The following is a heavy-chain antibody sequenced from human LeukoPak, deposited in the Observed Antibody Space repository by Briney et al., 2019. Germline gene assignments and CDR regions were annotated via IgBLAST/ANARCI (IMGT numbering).Heavy chain of an antibody. J-gene: IGHJ3*02. CDR3: ARSPADYYDSSGAAFDI. Sequence: ASVKVSCKASGYTFTSYAMNWVRQAPGQGLEWMGWINTNTGNPTYAQGFTGRFVFSLDTSVSTAYLQISSLKAEDTAVYYCARSPADYYDSSGAAFDIWGQGTMVTASS. D-gene: IGHD3-22*01. CDR2: INTNTGNP. CDR1: GYTFTSYA. V-gene: IGHV7-4-1*02.